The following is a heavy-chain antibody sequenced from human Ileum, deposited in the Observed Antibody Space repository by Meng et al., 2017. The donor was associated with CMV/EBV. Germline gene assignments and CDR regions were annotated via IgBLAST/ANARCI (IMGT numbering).Heavy chain of an antibody. V-gene: IGHV1-69*05. J-gene: IGHJ6*01. D-gene: IGHD2-2*01. CDR3: AGAKDIVVIAAAKRYYNYGIDV. CDR1: GCTFSSYA. Sequence: SVKVSCKASGCTFSSYAIRWVRQAPGQGLEWMGGIIPIFGTANYAQKFQGRVTITTDGSTSTAYMELSSLRSEDTAVYYCAGAKDIVVIAAAKRYYNYGIDVWGQGTMVTVSS. CDR2: IIPIFGTA.